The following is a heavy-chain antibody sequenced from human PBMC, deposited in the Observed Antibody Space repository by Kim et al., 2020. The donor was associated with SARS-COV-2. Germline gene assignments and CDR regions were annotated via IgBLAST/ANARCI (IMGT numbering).Heavy chain of an antibody. CDR2: ISYDGSNK. CDR1: GFTFSSYA. CDR3: ARDSDSGYDFLPDGMDV. D-gene: IGHD5-12*01. J-gene: IGHJ6*02. V-gene: IGHV3-30*04. Sequence: GGSLRLSCAASGFTFSSYAMHWVRQAPGKGLEWVAVISYDGSNKYYADSVKGRFTISRDNSKNTLYLQMNSLRAEDTAVYYCARDSDSGYDFLPDGMDVWGQGTTVTVSS.